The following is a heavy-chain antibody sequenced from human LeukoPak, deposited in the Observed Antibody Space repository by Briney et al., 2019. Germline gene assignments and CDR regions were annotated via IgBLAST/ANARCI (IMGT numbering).Heavy chain of an antibody. CDR3: ARDQALNYDFWSGYWEYYYYGMDV. CDR1: GFTFSSYA. D-gene: IGHD3-3*01. J-gene: IGHJ6*02. Sequence: QTGGSLRLSCAASGFTFSSYAMSWVRQAPGKGLEWVSAISGSGGSTYYADSVKGRFTISRDNSKNTLYLQMNSLRAEDTAVYYCARDQALNYDFWSGYWEYYYYGMDVWGQGTTVTVSS. CDR2: ISGSGGST. V-gene: IGHV3-23*01.